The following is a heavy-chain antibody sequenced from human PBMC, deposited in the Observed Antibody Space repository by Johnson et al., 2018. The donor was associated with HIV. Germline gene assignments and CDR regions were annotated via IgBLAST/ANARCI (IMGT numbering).Heavy chain of an antibody. J-gene: IGHJ3*02. Sequence: QVQLVESGGGLVQPGRSLRLSCAASGFTFSSYAMHWVRQAPGKGLEWVAVISYDGSYKYYADSMKGRFTISRDNSKNTLSLHMNSLRAEDTAVFYCARTPRPYYYDSSDGAFDIWGQGTMVTVSS. CDR3: ARTPRPYYYDSSDGAFDI. D-gene: IGHD3-22*01. V-gene: IGHV3-30*01. CDR1: GFTFSSYA. CDR2: ISYDGSYK.